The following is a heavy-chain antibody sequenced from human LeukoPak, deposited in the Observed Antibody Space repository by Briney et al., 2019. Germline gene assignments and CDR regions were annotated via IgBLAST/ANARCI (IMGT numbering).Heavy chain of an antibody. CDR3: ARGGLENGYHSNDGFDI. CDR1: GGSFTTYS. V-gene: IGHV4-59*01. J-gene: IGHJ3*02. D-gene: IGHD3-22*01. CDR2: VHSNGNT. Sequence: SETLSLTCTVSGGSFTTYSWSWIRQPPGKGLDWIGDVHSNGNTNYNPSLKNRVTMSIDTSRNQFSLKLSSVTAADTAVYYCARGGLENGYHSNDGFDIWGQGTMVTVSS.